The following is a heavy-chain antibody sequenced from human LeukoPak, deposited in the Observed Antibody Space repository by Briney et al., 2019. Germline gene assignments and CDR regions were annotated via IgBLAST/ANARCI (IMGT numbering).Heavy chain of an antibody. CDR3: AGTYYYDSSGYFGYYFDY. D-gene: IGHD3-22*01. CDR1: GGTFSSYA. CDR2: IIPIFGTA. J-gene: IGHJ4*02. Sequence: ASVKVSCKASGGTFSSYAISWVRQAPGQGLEWMGGIIPIFGTANYAQKFQGRVTITADESTSTAYMELSSLRSEDTAVYHCAGTYYYDSSGYFGYYFDYWGQGTLVTVSS. V-gene: IGHV1-69*13.